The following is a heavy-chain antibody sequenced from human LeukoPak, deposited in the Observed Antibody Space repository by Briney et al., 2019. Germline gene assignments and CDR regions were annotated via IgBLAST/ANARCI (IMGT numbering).Heavy chain of an antibody. CDR3: AGRYDSSGYPLH. J-gene: IGHJ4*02. Sequence: PGGSLRLSCAASGFSVSSNYVSWVRQAPGKGLEWVSVIYSGGTTYYADSIKGRFTISRDNSKNTLYLQMNSLRAEDTAVYCCAGRYDSSGYPLHWGQGTLVTVSS. CDR1: GFSVSSNY. D-gene: IGHD3-22*01. V-gene: IGHV3-53*01. CDR2: IYSGGTT.